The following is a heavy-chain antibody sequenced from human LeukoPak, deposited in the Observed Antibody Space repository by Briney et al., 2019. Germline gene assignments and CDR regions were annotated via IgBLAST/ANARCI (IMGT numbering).Heavy chain of an antibody. CDR1: GFTFSTYS. CDR2: IYSSGNT. J-gene: IGHJ4*02. CDR3: ARDRVLHYFDY. Sequence: GGSLRLSCAASGFTFSTYSMNWVRQAPGKGLEWVSVIYSSGNTNYADSVKGRFSISRDNSKNTLYLQMTSLRADDTAVYYCARDRVLHYFDYWGQGALVTVSS. D-gene: IGHD3-16*01. V-gene: IGHV3-66*01.